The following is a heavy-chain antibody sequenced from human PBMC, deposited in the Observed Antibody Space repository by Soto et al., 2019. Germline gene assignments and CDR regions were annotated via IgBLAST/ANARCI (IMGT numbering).Heavy chain of an antibody. CDR1: GGSVSSGSYY. J-gene: IGHJ4*02. CDR3: ARNSPRGYSYGFDY. D-gene: IGHD5-18*01. Sequence: QVQLQESGPGLVKPSETLSLTCTVSGGSVSSGSYYWSWIRQPPGKGLEWIGYIYYSGSTNYNPSLKSRVTISVDTSKNQFSLKLSSVTAADTAVYYCARNSPRGYSYGFDYWGQGTLVTVSS. V-gene: IGHV4-61*01. CDR2: IYYSGST.